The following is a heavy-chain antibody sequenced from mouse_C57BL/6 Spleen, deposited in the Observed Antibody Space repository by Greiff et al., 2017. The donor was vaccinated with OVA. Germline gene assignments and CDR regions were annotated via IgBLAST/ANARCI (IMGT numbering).Heavy chain of an antibody. CDR3: ARSDYYGSSYRRYFDV. CDR1: GYTFTSYW. D-gene: IGHD1-1*01. J-gene: IGHJ1*03. V-gene: IGHV1-53*01. Sequence: QVQLQQPGTELVKPGASVKLSCKASGYTFTSYWMHWVKQRPGQGLEWIGNINPSNGGTNYNETFKSKATLTVDKSSSTAYMQLCSLTSEDSAVYYCARSDYYGSSYRRYFDVWGTGTTVTVSS. CDR2: INPSNGGT.